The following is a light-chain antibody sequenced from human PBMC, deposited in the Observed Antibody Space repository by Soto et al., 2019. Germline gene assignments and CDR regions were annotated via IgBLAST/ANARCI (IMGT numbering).Light chain of an antibody. CDR3: MQGLQTPLRAT. CDR2: LGS. CDR1: QSLLHSNGYNY. V-gene: IGKV2-28*01. J-gene: IGKJ5*01. Sequence: DIVMTQSPLSLPVTPGDPASISCRSSQSLLHSNGYNYLDWYLQKPGQSPQLLIYLGSNRASGVPDRFSGSGSGTDFTLKISRVEAEDVGVYYCMQGLQTPLRATFGQGTRLDIK.